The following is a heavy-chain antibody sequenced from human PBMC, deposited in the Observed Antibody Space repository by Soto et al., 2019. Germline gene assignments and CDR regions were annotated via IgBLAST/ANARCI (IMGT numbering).Heavy chain of an antibody. D-gene: IGHD1-26*01. J-gene: IGHJ6*02. CDR2: ISTYNGDT. CDR3: ARQGSCPYYCYGLVV. CDR1: GYTFTTSG. V-gene: IGHV1-18*01. Sequence: QVQLVQSGPEVRKPGASVKVSCEASGYTFTTSGISWVRQVPGQGLEWMGWISTYNGDTNSAQTFQGKVLMTADTSTGTAYMELMSLNSDHPAVYYRARQGSCPYYCYGLVVWGPGTIGTVSS.